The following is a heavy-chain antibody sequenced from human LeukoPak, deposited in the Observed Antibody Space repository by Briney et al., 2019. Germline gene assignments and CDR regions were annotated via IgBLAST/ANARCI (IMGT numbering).Heavy chain of an antibody. CDR2: IFPGDSDI. D-gene: IGHD4-17*01. V-gene: IGHV5-51*01. J-gene: IGHJ4*02. Sequence: GESLQISCQGSGYSFTSYWIGSVRQLPGKGLERMGIIFPGDSDIRYSPSFRGQVTISADKSMSTAYLQWSSLKPSDTAIYYCTRPTLDLGDPIDYWGQGTLVTVSS. CDR3: TRPTLDLGDPIDY. CDR1: GYSFTSYW.